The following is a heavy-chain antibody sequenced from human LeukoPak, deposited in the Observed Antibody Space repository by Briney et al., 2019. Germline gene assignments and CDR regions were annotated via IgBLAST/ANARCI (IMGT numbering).Heavy chain of an antibody. D-gene: IGHD6-13*01. Sequence: ASVKVSCKASGYTFTSYGISWVRQAPGQGLEWMGWISAYNGNTNYAQKLQGRVTMTTDTSTSTAYMELRSLRSDDTAVYYCARDHVFIAAAPEGPWGQGTLVTVSS. CDR3: ARDHVFIAAAPEGP. V-gene: IGHV1-18*01. CDR2: ISAYNGNT. CDR1: GYTFTSYG. J-gene: IGHJ5*02.